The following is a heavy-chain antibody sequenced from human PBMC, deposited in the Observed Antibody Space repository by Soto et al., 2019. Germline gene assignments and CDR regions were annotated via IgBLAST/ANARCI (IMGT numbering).Heavy chain of an antibody. CDR1: GYTFTCYY. J-gene: IGHJ4*02. CDR3: ARGGAGYSYGYSCDY. V-gene: IGHV1-18*04. D-gene: IGHD5-18*01. CDR2: ISPYSGDT. Sequence: ASVKVSCKASGYTFTCYYMHWVRQAPGQGLEWMGWISPYSGDTNYVQKFQGRVTMTTDTSTSTASMELRSLRSDDTAVYYCARGGAGYSYGYSCDYWGQGTLVTVSS.